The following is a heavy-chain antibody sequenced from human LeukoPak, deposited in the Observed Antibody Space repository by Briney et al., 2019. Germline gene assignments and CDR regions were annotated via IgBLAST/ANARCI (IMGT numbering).Heavy chain of an antibody. CDR1: GGSISNTNW. CDR3: AREGGPYRPLDY. Sequence: SGTLSLTCGVSGGSISNTNWWTWVRQPPVKGLEWIGAVNLHSNTNYNPSLKSRVAISVDKSENHISLRLTSVTAADTAVYYCAREGGPYRPLDYSGQGTLVTVAS. J-gene: IGHJ4*02. CDR2: VNLHSNT. V-gene: IGHV4-4*02.